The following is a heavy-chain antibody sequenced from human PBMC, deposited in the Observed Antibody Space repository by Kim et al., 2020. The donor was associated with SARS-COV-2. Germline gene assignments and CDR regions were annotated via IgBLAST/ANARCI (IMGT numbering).Heavy chain of an antibody. CDR1: GFTFSSYW. CDR3: ARDDNVAAAGTDY. J-gene: IGHJ4*02. V-gene: IGHV3-7*03. CDR2: IKQDGSEK. D-gene: IGHD6-13*01. Sequence: GGSLRLSCAASGFTFSSYWMSWVRQAPGKGLEWVANIKQDGSEKYYVDSVKGRFTISRDNAKNSLYLQMNSLRAEDTAVYYCARDDNVAAAGTDYWGQGTLVTVAS.